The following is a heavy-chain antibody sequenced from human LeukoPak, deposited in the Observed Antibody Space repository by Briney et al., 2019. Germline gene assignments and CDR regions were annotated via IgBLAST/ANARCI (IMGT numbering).Heavy chain of an antibody. J-gene: IGHJ4*02. CDR1: GFTFNTYA. CDR3: AKVTIAAESFFDY. D-gene: IGHD6-6*01. CDR2: ISSSGGST. Sequence: GGSLRLSCAASGFTFNTYAMGWVRQAPGKGLEWVSGISSSGGSTYYADSVKGRFTISRDNSKNTLYLQMNSLRAADTAVYYCAKVTIAAESFFDYWGQGTLVTVSS. V-gene: IGHV3-23*01.